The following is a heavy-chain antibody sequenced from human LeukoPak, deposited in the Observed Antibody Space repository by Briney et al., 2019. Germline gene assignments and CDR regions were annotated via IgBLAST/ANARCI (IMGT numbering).Heavy chain of an antibody. D-gene: IGHD3-22*01. J-gene: IGHJ4*02. CDR2: IYYSGST. CDR1: GGSISSYY. Sequence: SETLSLTCTVSGGSISSYYWSWIRQPPGKGLEWIGYIYYSGSTNYNPSLKSRVTISVDTSKNQFSLKLSSVTAADTAVYYCARGQSAYYYDSSVLLFDYWGQGTLVTVPS. V-gene: IGHV4-59*01. CDR3: ARGQSAYYYDSSVLLFDY.